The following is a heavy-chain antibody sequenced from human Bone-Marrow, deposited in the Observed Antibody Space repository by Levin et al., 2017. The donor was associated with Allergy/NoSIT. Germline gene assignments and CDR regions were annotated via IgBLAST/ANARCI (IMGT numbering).Heavy chain of an antibody. D-gene: IGHD5-18*01. CDR3: ARHSSGFSYAYDFDY. Sequence: GSLRLSCTVSAGSITGYYWSWIRQSPWKGLEWIGYINEIGTTSYTPSLNSRLTISVDTSKNHFSLKLSSVTAADTAVYYCARHSSGFSYAYDFDYWGQGTLVTVSS. J-gene: IGHJ4*02. V-gene: IGHV4-59*08. CDR2: INEIGTT. CDR1: AGSITGYY.